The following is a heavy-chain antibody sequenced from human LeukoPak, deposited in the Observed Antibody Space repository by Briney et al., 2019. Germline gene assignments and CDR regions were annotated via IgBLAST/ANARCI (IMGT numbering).Heavy chain of an antibody. CDR3: ARDGRYCSGGFCYPH. J-gene: IGHJ4*02. CDR2: ISSSGSTI. V-gene: IGHV3-48*03. Sequence: PGGSLRLSCAASGFTFSSYEMHWLRQAPGKGLEWVTYISSSGSTIYYADSVKGRFTISRDNAKNSLYLQMNSLRAEDTAVYYCARDGRYCSGGFCYPHWGQGTLVTVS. D-gene: IGHD2-15*01. CDR1: GFTFSSYE.